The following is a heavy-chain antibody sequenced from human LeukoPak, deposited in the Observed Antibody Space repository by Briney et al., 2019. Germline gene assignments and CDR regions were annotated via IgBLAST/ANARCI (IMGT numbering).Heavy chain of an antibody. Sequence: PGGSLRLSCAASGFTFDDYAMHWVRQAPGKGLEWVSGISWNSGSIGYADSVKGRFTISRDNAKSSLYLQMNSLRAEDTALYYCAKDMGYDSSGYYDYWGQGTLVTVSS. CDR3: AKDMGYDSSGYYDY. CDR2: ISWNSGSI. D-gene: IGHD3-22*01. CDR1: GFTFDDYA. J-gene: IGHJ4*02. V-gene: IGHV3-9*01.